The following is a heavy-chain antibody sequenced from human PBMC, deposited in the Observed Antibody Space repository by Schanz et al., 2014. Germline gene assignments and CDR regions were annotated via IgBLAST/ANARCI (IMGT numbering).Heavy chain of an antibody. D-gene: IGHD1-26*01. Sequence: EVQLLESGGGLVEPGGSLRLSCAASGFGFSSYSMNWVRQAPGKGLEWVSYISSASSTINYADSVKGRFTVSRDNAENALYLQMNSLRAEDTGLYFCARGGSGSHYRLDYWGQGTLDTVSP. CDR3: ARGGSGSHYRLDY. CDR2: ISSASSTI. CDR1: GFGFSSYS. V-gene: IGHV3-48*01. J-gene: IGHJ4*02.